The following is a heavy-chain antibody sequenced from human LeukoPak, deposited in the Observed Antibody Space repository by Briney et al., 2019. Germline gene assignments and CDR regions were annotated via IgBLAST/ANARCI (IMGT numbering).Heavy chain of an antibody. D-gene: IGHD3-10*02. CDR3: AREPRINMSPDAFDF. CDR1: GYTFTDYY. V-gene: IGHV1-2*02. Sequence: GASVKVSCETSGYTFTDYYLHWVRQAPGQGLEWMGWIKSNSGGIHYSQKFQDRVSITRDTSINTVYMELSSLTSGDTAIYYCAREPRINMSPDAFDFWGQGTLVTVFS. CDR2: IKSNSGGI. J-gene: IGHJ3*01.